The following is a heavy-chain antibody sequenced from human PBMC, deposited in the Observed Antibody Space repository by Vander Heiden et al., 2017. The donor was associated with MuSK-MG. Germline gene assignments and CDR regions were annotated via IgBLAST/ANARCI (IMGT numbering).Heavy chain of an antibody. CDR3: ARHRKGYYGSGSYFDY. J-gene: IGHJ4*02. CDR2: IYPGDSDT. V-gene: IGHV5-51*01. Sequence: EVQLLQSGAEVTTPEESVKISCKGSGYSFTSYWIAWVRQMPGKGLEWMGIIYPGDSDTRYSPSFQGQVTISADKSISTAYLQWSSLKASDTAIYYCARHRKGYYGSGSYFDYWGQGALVAVSS. CDR1: GYSFTSYW. D-gene: IGHD3-10*01.